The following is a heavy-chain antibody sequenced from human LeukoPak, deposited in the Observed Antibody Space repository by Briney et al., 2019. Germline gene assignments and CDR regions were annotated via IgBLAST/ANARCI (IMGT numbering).Heavy chain of an antibody. V-gene: IGHV3-53*01. CDR1: GFTVSSNY. CDR3: EKDQSYAILTGGETDY. D-gene: IGHD3-9*01. Sequence: GGSLRLSCAASGFTVSSNYMSCGRQSPGKGVGWGSVIYIGGIAYYADSVKCRVTISRDNSKNTLYLQMKSLRAEDTAVYYCEKDQSYAILTGGETDYWGQGTLVSVSS. J-gene: IGHJ4*02. CDR2: IYIGGIA.